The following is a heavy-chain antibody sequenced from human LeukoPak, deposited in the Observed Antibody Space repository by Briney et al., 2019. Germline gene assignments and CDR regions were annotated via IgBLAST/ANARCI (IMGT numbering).Heavy chain of an antibody. CDR2: ISAYNGNT. Sequence: ASVKVSCKASGYTFTSYGISWVRQAPGQGLEWMGWISAYNGNTNYAQKLQGRVTMTTDTSTSTAYMELRSLRSDDTAVYYCARDIRRYLDYGDYFDYWGQGTLVTVSS. CDR3: ARDIRRYLDYGDYFDY. D-gene: IGHD4-17*01. CDR1: GYTFTSYG. J-gene: IGHJ4*02. V-gene: IGHV1-18*01.